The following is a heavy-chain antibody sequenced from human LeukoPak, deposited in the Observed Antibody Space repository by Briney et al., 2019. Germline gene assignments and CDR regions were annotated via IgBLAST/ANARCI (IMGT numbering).Heavy chain of an antibody. CDR3: AGSLGVAGTIDY. CDR1: GFTFSSYG. CDR2: IWYDGSNK. V-gene: IGHV3-33*01. Sequence: PGGPLRLSCAASGFTFSSYGMHWVRQAPGKGLEGVAVIWYDGSNKYYADSVKGRFTISRDNSKNTLYLQMNSLRAEDTAVYYCAGSLGVAGTIDYWGQGTLVTVSS. D-gene: IGHD6-19*01. J-gene: IGHJ4*02.